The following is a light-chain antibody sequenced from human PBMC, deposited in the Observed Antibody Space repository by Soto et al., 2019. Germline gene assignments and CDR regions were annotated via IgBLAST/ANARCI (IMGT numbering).Light chain of an antibody. V-gene: IGKV4-1*01. Sequence: DIVMTQSPDSLALSLGERATINCKSSQSVLYRSDNKNYLAWYQQKPGQPPKLLIYWASIRESGVPARFSGSGSGTAFTLTITRLQAEDVGVYYCQHFYSAPPDFGQGTRLEI. CDR1: QSVLYRSDNKNY. J-gene: IGKJ5*01. CDR3: QHFYSAPPD. CDR2: WAS.